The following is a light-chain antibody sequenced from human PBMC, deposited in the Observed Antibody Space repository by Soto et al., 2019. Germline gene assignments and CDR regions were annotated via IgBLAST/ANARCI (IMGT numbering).Light chain of an antibody. CDR2: LGS. CDR1: RNLLHSNGYYY. CDR3: AQGLATPFT. J-gene: IGKJ4*01. Sequence: EIVLTQSPLSLPVTPGEPASISCRSSRNLLHSNGYYYLDWYLQKPGQSPQLLIYLGSNRASGVPDRFSGSGSGTDFTLTISRVEAEDVGVYFCAQGLATPFTFGWGTKVDIK. V-gene: IGKV2-28*01.